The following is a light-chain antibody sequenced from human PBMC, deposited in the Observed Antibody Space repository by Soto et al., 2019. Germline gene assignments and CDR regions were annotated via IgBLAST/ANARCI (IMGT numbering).Light chain of an antibody. Sequence: EIVLTQSPATLSLSPGERATLSSRASQSVSSYLAWYQQKPGQAPRLLIYDASNRATGIPARFSGGGSGTDFTLTISSLEPEDFAVYYCQQRSNWPPTWTFGQGTKVEIK. J-gene: IGKJ1*01. CDR1: QSVSSY. V-gene: IGKV3-11*01. CDR2: DAS. CDR3: QQRSNWPPTWT.